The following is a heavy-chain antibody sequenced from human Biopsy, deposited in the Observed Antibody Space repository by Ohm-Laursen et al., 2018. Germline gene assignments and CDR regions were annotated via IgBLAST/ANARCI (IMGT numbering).Heavy chain of an antibody. CDR2: FAPENGKT. D-gene: IGHD1-26*01. Sequence: ASVKVSCKVSGYTLTALSMHWVRQAPGRGLEWMGGFAPENGKTIYAQKFQGRITMTEDTSTDTAYMELSSLRSEDTGVYYCAGQINVWDVNFWGQGTQVTVSS. J-gene: IGHJ4*02. V-gene: IGHV1-24*01. CDR3: AGQINVWDVNF. CDR1: GYTLTALS.